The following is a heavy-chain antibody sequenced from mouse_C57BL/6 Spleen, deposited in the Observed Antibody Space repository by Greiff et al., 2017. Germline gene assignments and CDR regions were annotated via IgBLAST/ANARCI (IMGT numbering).Heavy chain of an antibody. V-gene: IGHV1-61*01. CDR2: IYPSDSET. CDR3: SRERIATEGDYYAMGD. D-gene: IGHD1-1*01. J-gene: IGHJ4*01. Sequence: QVQLQQPGAELVRPGSSVKLSCKASGYTFTSYWMDWVKPRPGQGLEWIGNIYPSDSETHYNQKFKDKATLTVDKSSSTAYMQLSSLTSEDSAVYYSSRERIATEGDYYAMGDWGQGTSVTVSS. CDR1: GYTFTSYW.